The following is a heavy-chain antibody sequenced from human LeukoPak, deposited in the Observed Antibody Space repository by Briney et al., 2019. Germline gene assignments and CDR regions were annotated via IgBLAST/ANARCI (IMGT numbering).Heavy chain of an antibody. J-gene: IGHJ3*02. CDR3: ARIPVVDDAFDI. CDR2: IYYSGST. Sequence: SETLSLTCTVSGVSISSSSYYWGWVRQPPGKGLEWIGSIYYSGSTYYNPSLKSRVTISVDTSKSQFSLKLSSVTAADTAVYYCARIPVVDDAFDIWGQGTMVTVSS. V-gene: IGHV4-39*01. D-gene: IGHD4-23*01. CDR1: GVSISSSSYY.